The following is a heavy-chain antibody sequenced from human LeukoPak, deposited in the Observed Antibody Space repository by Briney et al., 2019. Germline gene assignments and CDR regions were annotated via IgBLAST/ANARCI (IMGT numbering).Heavy chain of an antibody. J-gene: IGHJ4*02. CDR2: ISSSSSTI. Sequence: GGSLRLSCAAYGFTFSSHSMNWVRQAPGKGLEWVSYISSSSSTIYYADSVKGRFTISRDNAKNSLYLQMNSLRAEDTAVYYCARGAYYYEDWGQGTLVTVSS. D-gene: IGHD3-22*01. CDR1: GFTFSSHS. CDR3: ARGAYYYED. V-gene: IGHV3-48*01.